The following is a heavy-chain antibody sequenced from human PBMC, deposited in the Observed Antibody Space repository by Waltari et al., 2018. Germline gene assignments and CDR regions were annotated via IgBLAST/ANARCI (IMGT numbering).Heavy chain of an antibody. CDR3: ARDSRGGLFFDY. V-gene: IGHV3-53*01. Sequence: EVQLVESGGGFIQSGGSLRLSCAASGFTVSSNYMSWVRQALGKGLEWVSVIFSDGRTYYADSEKGRFTISRDNSKNTLYLQINSLRAEDTAVYYCARDSRGGLFFDYWGQGTLVTVSS. CDR1: GFTVSSNY. CDR2: IFSDGRT. J-gene: IGHJ4*02.